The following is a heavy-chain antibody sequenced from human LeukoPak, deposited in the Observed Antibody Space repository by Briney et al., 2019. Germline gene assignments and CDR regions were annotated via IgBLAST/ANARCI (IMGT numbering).Heavy chain of an antibody. V-gene: IGHV3-66*01. Sequence: PGRSLRLSCAASGFTVSSNYMSWVRQAPGKGLEWVSVVYVGGSTYYADSVKGRFTISRDSSKNTLYLQMNSLRAQDTAVYYCARDPKIEAFDIWGQGTMVTVSS. CDR1: GFTVSSNY. CDR2: VYVGGST. D-gene: IGHD2/OR15-2a*01. CDR3: ARDPKIEAFDI. J-gene: IGHJ3*02.